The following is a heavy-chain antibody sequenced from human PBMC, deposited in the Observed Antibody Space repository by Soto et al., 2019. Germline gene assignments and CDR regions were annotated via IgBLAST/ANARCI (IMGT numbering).Heavy chain of an antibody. CDR1: GYTFTAYY. CDR2: INPKFGDT. V-gene: IGHV1-2*02. CDR3: ARNMDYYYGPGSGNGHGF. Sequence: QVQLVQPGAEVKEPGDSVRVSCEASGYTFTAYYMHWVRQAPGQGLEWMGWINPKFGDTTYAQDFQGRVSMTRDMSISTVYMELSRLTSDDTAIYYCARNMDYYYGPGSGNGHGFWGQGTTVTVFS. J-gene: IGHJ6*02. D-gene: IGHD3-10*01.